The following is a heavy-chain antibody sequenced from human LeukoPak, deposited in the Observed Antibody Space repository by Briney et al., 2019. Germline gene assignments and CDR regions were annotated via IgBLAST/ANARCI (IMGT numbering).Heavy chain of an antibody. CDR3: AKDSLNYDILTGYERLLGY. J-gene: IGHJ4*02. V-gene: IGHV3-33*06. CDR1: GFTFSSYG. Sequence: GGSLRLSCAASGFTFSSYGMHWVRQAPGKGLEWVAVIWYDGSNKYYADSVKGRFTISRDNSKNTLYLQMNSLRAEDTAVYYCAKDSLNYDILTGYERLLGYWGQGTLVTVSS. CDR2: IWYDGSNK. D-gene: IGHD3-9*01.